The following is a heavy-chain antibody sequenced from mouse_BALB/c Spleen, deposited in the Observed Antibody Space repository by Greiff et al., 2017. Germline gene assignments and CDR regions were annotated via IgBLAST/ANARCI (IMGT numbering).Heavy chain of an antibody. V-gene: IGHV5-15*02. Sequence: EVQRVESGGGLVQPGGSRKLSCAASGFTFSDYGMAWVRQAPGKGPEWVAFISNLAYSIYYADTVTGRFTISRENAKNTLYLEMSSLRSEDTAMYYCARETSYYFDYWGQGTTLTVSS. CDR3: ARETSYYFDY. CDR2: ISNLAYSI. J-gene: IGHJ2*01. CDR1: GFTFSDYG.